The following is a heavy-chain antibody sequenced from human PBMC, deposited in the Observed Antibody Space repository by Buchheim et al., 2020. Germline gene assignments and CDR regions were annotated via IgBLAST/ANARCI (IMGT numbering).Heavy chain of an antibody. V-gene: IGHV4-59*01. D-gene: IGHD2-21*02. CDR2: ISYSGST. J-gene: IGHJ4*02. Sequence: QVRLQESGPGLVKPSETLSLTCTVSGDSINSYYWSWIRQPPGKGLEWIGYISYSGSTHYDPSLKSRVTISEDRSKNKFSPKLSSVTAADTAVYYCANSYSLYYFDYWGQGAL. CDR1: GDSINSYY. CDR3: ANSYSLYYFDY.